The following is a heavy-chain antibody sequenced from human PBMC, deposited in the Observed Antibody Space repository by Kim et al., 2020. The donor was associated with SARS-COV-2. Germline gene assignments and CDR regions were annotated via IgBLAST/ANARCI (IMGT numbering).Heavy chain of an antibody. CDR2: IWYDGSNK. V-gene: IGHV3-33*01. CDR3: ARRYDFWSGYYRYYYYGMDV. Sequence: GGSLRLSCAASGFTFSSYGMHWVRQAPGKGLEWVAVIWYDGSNKYYADSVKGRFTISRDNSKNTLYLQMNSLRAEDTAVYYCARRYDFWSGYYRYYYYGMDVWGQGTTVTVSS. J-gene: IGHJ6*02. D-gene: IGHD3-3*01. CDR1: GFTFSSYG.